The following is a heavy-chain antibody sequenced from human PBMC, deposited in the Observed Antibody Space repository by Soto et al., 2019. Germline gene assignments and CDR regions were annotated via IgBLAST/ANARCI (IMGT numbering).Heavy chain of an antibody. CDR1: GFTFRNYG. V-gene: IGHV3-30*18. CDR2: ISYDGSHK. CDR3: AKRRGDHSNYSWGIDV. J-gene: IGHJ6*02. D-gene: IGHD4-4*01. Sequence: GGSLRRSCAGSGFTFRNYGMHWVRQAPGKGLVWVTVISYDGSHKYYADSVKGRFTISRDNSKNTVYLEMNSLRDEDTAVYYCAKRRGDHSNYSWGIDVWGQGTTVTVSS.